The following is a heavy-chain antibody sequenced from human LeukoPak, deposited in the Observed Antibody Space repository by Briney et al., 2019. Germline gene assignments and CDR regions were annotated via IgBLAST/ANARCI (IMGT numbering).Heavy chain of an antibody. CDR1: GFTFSNYG. J-gene: IGHJ4*02. D-gene: IGHD2-21*02. CDR3: AREGCGGDCYDY. Sequence: TGGSLRLSCAASGFTFSNYGIHWVRQAPGKGLEWVAVISYDGSNKYYADSVKGRFTISRDNSRNTLYLQMNSLRAEDTAVYYCAREGCGGDCYDYWGQGTLVTVSS. CDR2: ISYDGSNK. V-gene: IGHV3-30*03.